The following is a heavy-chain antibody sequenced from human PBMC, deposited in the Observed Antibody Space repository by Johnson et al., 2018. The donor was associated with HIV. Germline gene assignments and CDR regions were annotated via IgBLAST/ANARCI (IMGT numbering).Heavy chain of an antibody. CDR2: ISSSGSSI. D-gene: IGHD4-17*01. V-gene: IGHV3-11*04. Sequence: QVQLVESGGGLVKPGGSLRLSCAASGFTFSDYFMSWIRQAPGKGLECLAYISSSGSSIYYTDSVKGRFTISRENSKNSLYLEMNSLRAEDTALYYCARDATPWGGDHVGYAFDLWGQGTMVTVSS. CDR1: GFTFSDYF. CDR3: ARDATPWGGDHVGYAFDL. J-gene: IGHJ3*01.